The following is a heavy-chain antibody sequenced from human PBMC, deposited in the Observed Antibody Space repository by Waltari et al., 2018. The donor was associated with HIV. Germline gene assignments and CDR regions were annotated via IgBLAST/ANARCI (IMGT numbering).Heavy chain of an antibody. CDR1: GFTVSSNY. Sequence: EVQLVESGGGLIQPGGSLRLSCAASGFTVSSNYMSWVRQAPGKGLEWVSVIYSGGSTYYADSVKGRFTISRDNSKNTLYLQMNSLRAEDTAVYYCARDSTYGMNPYYYYGMDVWGQGTTVTVSS. D-gene: IGHD3-10*01. CDR2: IYSGGST. J-gene: IGHJ6*02. V-gene: IGHV3-53*01. CDR3: ARDSTYGMNPYYYYGMDV.